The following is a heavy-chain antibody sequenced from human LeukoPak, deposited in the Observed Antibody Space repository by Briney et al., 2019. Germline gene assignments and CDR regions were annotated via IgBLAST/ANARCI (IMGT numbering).Heavy chain of an antibody. CDR3: ARVRTTVTTFDAFDI. CDR2: IKQDGSEK. CDR1: GFTFSSYW. V-gene: IGHV3-7*01. D-gene: IGHD4-17*01. Sequence: GVSLRLSCAASGFTFSSYWMSWVRQAPGKGLEWVANIKQDGSEKYYVDSVKGRFTISRDNAKNSLYLQMNSLRAEDTAVYYCARVRTTVTTFDAFDIWGQGTMVTVPS. J-gene: IGHJ3*02.